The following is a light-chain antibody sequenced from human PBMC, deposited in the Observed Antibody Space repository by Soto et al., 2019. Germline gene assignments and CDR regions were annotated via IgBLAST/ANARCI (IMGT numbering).Light chain of an antibody. CDR2: DVS. V-gene: IGLV2-14*01. CDR1: ISDVGVYNF. Sequence: QSVLTQPASVSGSPGQSITISCTETISDVGVYNFVSWYRQYPSNAHKLIIYDVSSRPSGVSKRLSGSKSGNTASLTISGLQAEDEPDYYCNSYLHTYILVFGGGTKLTIL. J-gene: IGLJ2*01. CDR3: NSYLHTYILV.